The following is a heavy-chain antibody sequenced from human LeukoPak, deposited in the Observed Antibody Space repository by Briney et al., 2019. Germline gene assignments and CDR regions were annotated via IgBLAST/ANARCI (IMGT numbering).Heavy chain of an antibody. CDR1: GGSFGGYY. Sequence: NPSETLSLTCAVYGGSFGGYYWSWIRQPPGKGLEWIGEINHSGSTNYNPSLKSRVTISVDTSKNQFSLKLSSVTAADTAVYYCARLGGDSYGTFDYWGQGTLVTVSS. CDR3: ARLGGDSYGTFDY. J-gene: IGHJ4*02. D-gene: IGHD5-18*01. V-gene: IGHV4-34*01. CDR2: INHSGST.